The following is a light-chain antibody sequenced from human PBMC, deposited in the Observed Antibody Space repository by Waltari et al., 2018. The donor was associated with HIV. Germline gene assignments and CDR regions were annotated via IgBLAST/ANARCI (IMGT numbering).Light chain of an antibody. J-gene: IGKJ4*01. CDR2: AAS. CDR3: QQYYRYPPLT. CDR1: QGISSY. V-gene: IGKV1-8*01. Sequence: AIRMTQSPSSFSASTGDRVTITCRASQGISSYLAWYQQKPGKAPKLLIYAASTLQSGVPSMFSGSGCGADCTLTISCLQSEDFATYYCQQYYRYPPLTFGGGTKVEIK.